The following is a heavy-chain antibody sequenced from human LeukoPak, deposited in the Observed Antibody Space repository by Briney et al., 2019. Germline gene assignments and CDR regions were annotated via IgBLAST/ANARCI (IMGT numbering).Heavy chain of an antibody. J-gene: IGHJ4*02. CDR3: ARWEDSSAFDY. V-gene: IGHV3-64*01. CDR2: ISSNGGST. Sequence: GGPLRLSCAASGFTFSSYAMHWVRQAPGKGLEYVSAISSNGGSTYYANSVKGRFTISRDNSKNTLYLQMGSLRAEDMAVYYCARWEDSSAFDYWGQGSLVTVSS. D-gene: IGHD3-22*01. CDR1: GFTFSSYA.